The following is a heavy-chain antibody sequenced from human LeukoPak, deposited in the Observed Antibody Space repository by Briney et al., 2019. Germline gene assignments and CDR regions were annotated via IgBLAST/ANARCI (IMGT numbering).Heavy chain of an antibody. CDR2: ISSSSSYI. CDR1: GFTFSSYS. J-gene: IGHJ3*02. CDR3: ARAGSGDGYNLGWDAFDI. D-gene: IGHD5-24*01. V-gene: IGHV3-21*01. Sequence: GGSLRLSCAASGFTFSSYSMNWVRQAPGKGLEWVSSISSSSSYIYYADSVKGRFTIYRDNAKNSLYLQMNSLRAEDTAVYYCARAGSGDGYNLGWDAFDIWGQGTMVSVSS.